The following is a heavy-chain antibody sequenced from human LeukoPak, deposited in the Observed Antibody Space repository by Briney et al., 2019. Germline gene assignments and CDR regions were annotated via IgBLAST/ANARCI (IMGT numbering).Heavy chain of an antibody. J-gene: IGHJ5*02. CDR3: ARDRILRASENWFDP. D-gene: IGHD2-15*01. V-gene: IGHV1-2*02. CDR2: INPNSGGT. CDR1: GYTFTGYY. Sequence: GASVKVSCKASGYTFTGYYMHWVRQAPGQGLEWMGWINPNSGGTNYAQKFQGRVTMTRDTSISTAYMELSRLRSDDTAVYYCARDRILRASENWFDPWGQGTLVTVSS.